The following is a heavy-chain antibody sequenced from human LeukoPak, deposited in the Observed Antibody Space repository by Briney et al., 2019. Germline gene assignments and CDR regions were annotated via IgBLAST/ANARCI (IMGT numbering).Heavy chain of an antibody. CDR3: ARRPRIAVAAAVDY. V-gene: IGHV5-51*01. CDR1: GSSFTSYW. D-gene: IGHD6-19*01. Sequence: GESLKISCQGSGSSFTSYWIGWVRQTPGKGLEWMGIIYPGDSDTRYSPSFQGQVTISADKSISTAYLQWSSLKASDTAMYYCARRPRIAVAAAVDYWGQGTLVTVSS. CDR2: IYPGDSDT. J-gene: IGHJ4*02.